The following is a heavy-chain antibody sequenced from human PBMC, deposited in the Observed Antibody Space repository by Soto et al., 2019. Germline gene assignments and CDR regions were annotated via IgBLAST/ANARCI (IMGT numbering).Heavy chain of an antibody. V-gene: IGHV3-53*01. Sequence: LRLSCAASGFTFSSYYMSWVRQAPGKGLEWVSIIYAGGSTYYADSVKGRFTISRDNSKNTLYLQMNSLRAEDTAVYYCARFRNYVYGMDVWGQGTTVTVSS. D-gene: IGHD3-10*01. CDR3: ARFRNYVYGMDV. J-gene: IGHJ6*02. CDR2: IYAGGST. CDR1: GFTFSSYY.